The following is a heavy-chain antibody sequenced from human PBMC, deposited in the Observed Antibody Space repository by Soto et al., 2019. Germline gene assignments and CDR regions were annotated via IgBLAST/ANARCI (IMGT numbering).Heavy chain of an antibody. CDR2: TYYRSKWYN. V-gene: IGHV6-1*01. J-gene: IGHJ5*02. CDR1: GDSVSSNSAA. D-gene: IGHD1-1*01. CDR3: ARVQDR. Sequence: PAQTLSLTCAISGDSVSSNSAAWNWIRQSPSRGLEWLGRTYYRSKWYNDYAVSVKSRITINPDTSKNQFSLELSSVTAADTAVYSCARVQDRWGQGTLVTVSS.